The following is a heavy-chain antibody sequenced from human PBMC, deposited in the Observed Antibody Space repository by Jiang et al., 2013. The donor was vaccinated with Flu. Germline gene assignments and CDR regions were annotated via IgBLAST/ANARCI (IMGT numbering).Heavy chain of an antibody. D-gene: IGHD6-13*01. CDR3: AGTEYSSSWYETPEFDY. CDR1: SSA. CDR2: IVVGSGNT. V-gene: IGHV1-58*01. Sequence: SSAVQWVRQARGQRLEWIGWIVVGSGNTNYAQKFQERVTITRDMSTSTAYMELSSLRSEDTAVYYCAGTEYSSSWYETPEFDYWGQGTLVTVSS. J-gene: IGHJ4*02.